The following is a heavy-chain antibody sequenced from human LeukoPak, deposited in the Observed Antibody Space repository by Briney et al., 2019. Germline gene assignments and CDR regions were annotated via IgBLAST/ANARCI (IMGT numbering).Heavy chain of an antibody. Sequence: PSETLSLTCTVFGGSINNYYWSWVRQPAGKGLEWIGRIYSSGSSNYNPSLKSRITMSVDTSKSEFSLKLTSVTAADTAVYYCARGAKYYYDYYMDVWGIGATVTVSS. CDR2: IYSSGSS. V-gene: IGHV4-4*07. J-gene: IGHJ6*03. CDR3: ARGAKYYYDYYMDV. CDR1: GGSINNYY.